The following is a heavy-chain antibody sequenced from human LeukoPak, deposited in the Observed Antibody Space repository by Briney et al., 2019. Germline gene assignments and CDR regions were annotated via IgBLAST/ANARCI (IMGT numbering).Heavy chain of an antibody. D-gene: IGHD5-24*01. Sequence: SGGSLRLSCASSGLDVSSTCMSWIRQAPGKGLEWVSTAFVGGDTYYAASVKGRFTLSKDSSRNTMFLQMHGLRPEDTAVYYCARDQLDHWGQGTLVAVSP. V-gene: IGHV3-53*01. CDR1: GLDVSSTC. CDR3: ARDQLDH. CDR2: AFVGGDT. J-gene: IGHJ4*02.